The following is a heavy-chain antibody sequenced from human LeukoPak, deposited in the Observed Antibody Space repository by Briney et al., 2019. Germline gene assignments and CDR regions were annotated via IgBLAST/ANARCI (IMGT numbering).Heavy chain of an antibody. Sequence: AGGSLRLSCAASGFTFSSYAMHWVRQAPGKGLEWVAVISYDGSNKYYADSVKGRFTISRDNAKNTLYLQMNSLRAEDTAMYYCARDLDWLLYDYWGQGSLVAVSS. CDR1: GFTFSSYA. CDR3: ARDLDWLLYDY. CDR2: ISYDGSNK. J-gene: IGHJ4*02. D-gene: IGHD2-15*01. V-gene: IGHV3-30*04.